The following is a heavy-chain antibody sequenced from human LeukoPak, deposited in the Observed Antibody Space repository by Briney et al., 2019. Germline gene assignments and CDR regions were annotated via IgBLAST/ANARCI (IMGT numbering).Heavy chain of an antibody. Sequence: ASVKVSCKASGGTFSSYAISWVRQAPGQGLEWMGGIIPIFGTANYAQKFQGRVTITADESTSTAYMELSSLRSEDTAVYYCARDPGYCSSTSCYPNAFDIWGQGTMVTVSS. V-gene: IGHV1-69*13. D-gene: IGHD2-2*01. CDR3: ARDPGYCSSTSCYPNAFDI. CDR2: IIPIFGTA. J-gene: IGHJ3*02. CDR1: GGTFSSYA.